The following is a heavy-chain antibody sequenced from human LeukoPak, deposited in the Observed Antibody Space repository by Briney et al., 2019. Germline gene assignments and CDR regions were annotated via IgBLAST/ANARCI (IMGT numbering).Heavy chain of an antibody. D-gene: IGHD3-3*01. Sequence: GGSLRLSCAASGFTFSDYEMNWVRQAPGKGLEWVSAISGSGGSTYYADSVKGRFTISRDNSKNTLYLQMNSLRAEDTAVYYCAKYGITIFGVVERYFDYWGQGTLVTVSS. CDR1: GFTFSDYE. V-gene: IGHV3-23*01. CDR2: ISGSGGST. J-gene: IGHJ4*02. CDR3: AKYGITIFGVVERYFDY.